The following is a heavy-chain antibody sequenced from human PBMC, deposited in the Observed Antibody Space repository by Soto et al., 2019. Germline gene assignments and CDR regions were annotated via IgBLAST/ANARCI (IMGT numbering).Heavy chain of an antibody. Sequence: GGSLRLSCAASGFTFSDYYMSWIRQAPGKGLEWVSYISSRSSTIFYADSAKGRFTISRDNVKNSLYLQMNSLRAEDTAVYYCASGTNGAFFVYWGQGILVTSPQ. J-gene: IGHJ4*02. V-gene: IGHV3-11*01. CDR2: ISSRSSTI. CDR3: ASGTNGAFFVY. D-gene: IGHD2-8*01. CDR1: GFTFSDYY.